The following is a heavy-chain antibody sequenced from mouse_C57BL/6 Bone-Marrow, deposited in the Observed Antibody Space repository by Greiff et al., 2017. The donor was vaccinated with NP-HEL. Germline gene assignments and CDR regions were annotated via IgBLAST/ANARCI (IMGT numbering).Heavy chain of an antibody. CDR3: ARHSTDLDY. J-gene: IGHJ2*01. CDR2: ISSGGSYT. Sequence: EVKLVESGGDLVKPGGSLKLSCAASGFTFSSYGMSWVRQTPDKRLEWVATISSGGSYTYYPDNVKGRVTISRDNAKNTLYLQMSSLKSEDTAIYYCARHSTDLDYWGQGTTLTVSS. CDR1: GFTFSSYG. V-gene: IGHV5-6*02. D-gene: IGHD2-1*01.